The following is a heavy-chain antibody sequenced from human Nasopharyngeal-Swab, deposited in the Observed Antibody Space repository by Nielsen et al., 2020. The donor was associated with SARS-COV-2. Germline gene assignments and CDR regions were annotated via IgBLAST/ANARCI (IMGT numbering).Heavy chain of an antibody. J-gene: IGHJ5*02. CDR1: GDSISNSDYY. V-gene: IGHV4-39*01. Sequence: SETLSLTCTASGDSISNSDYYWAWIRQPPGNGLEWIGSIEYSGNSYSSPSLQSRVIISVDASKNQFSLRLTSVTAADTAVYFCARSSRPYFDPWGPGTLVSVSS. CDR2: IEYSGNS. CDR3: ARSSRPYFDP. D-gene: IGHD2-2*01.